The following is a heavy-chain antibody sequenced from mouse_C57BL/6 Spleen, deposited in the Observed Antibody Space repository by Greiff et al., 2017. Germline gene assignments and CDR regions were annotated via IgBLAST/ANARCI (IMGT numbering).Heavy chain of an antibody. CDR2: IDPETGGT. CDR1: GYTFTDYE. Sequence: QVQLQQSGAELVRPGASVTLSCKASGYTFTDYEMHWVKQTPVHGLEWIGAIDPETGGTAYNQKFKGKAILTADKSSSTAYMELRSLTSEDSAVXYCTRGDFDVWGTGTTVTVSS. J-gene: IGHJ1*03. CDR3: TRGDFDV. V-gene: IGHV1-15*01.